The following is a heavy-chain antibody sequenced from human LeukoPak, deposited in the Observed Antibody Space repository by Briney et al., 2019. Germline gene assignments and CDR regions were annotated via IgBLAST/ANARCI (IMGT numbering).Heavy chain of an antibody. Sequence: GGSLRLSCAASGFTFSSYAMHWVRQAPGKGLEWVAVISYDGSNKYYADSVKGRFTISRDNSKNTLYLQMNSLRAEDTAVYYCAKAYWYGDYVGNWFDPWGQGTLVTVSS. CDR1: GFTFSSYA. D-gene: IGHD4-23*01. CDR3: AKAYWYGDYVGNWFDP. J-gene: IGHJ5*02. V-gene: IGHV3-30*04. CDR2: ISYDGSNK.